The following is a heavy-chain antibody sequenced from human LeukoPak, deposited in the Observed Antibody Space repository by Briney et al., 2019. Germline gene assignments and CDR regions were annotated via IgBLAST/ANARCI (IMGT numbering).Heavy chain of an antibody. CDR1: GFTFSNYA. Sequence: TGGSLRLSCSGSGFTFSNYAIHWVRQAPGKGPEYASVINSSGDKTYYADSVKGRFTISRDNSKNTVSLQMSSLRAEDTAMYYCVKDLYKGDTSTWYYFDYWGQGTLVTVSS. CDR3: VKDLYKGDTSTWYYFDY. V-gene: IGHV3-64D*06. J-gene: IGHJ4*02. CDR2: INSSGDKT. D-gene: IGHD6-13*01.